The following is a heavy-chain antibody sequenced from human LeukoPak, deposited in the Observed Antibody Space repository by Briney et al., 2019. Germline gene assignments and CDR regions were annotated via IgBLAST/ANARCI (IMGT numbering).Heavy chain of an antibody. V-gene: IGHV4-59*02. CDR3: ARHAGQLPGRIDY. CDR1: GGSVNNYY. D-gene: IGHD2-2*01. Sequence: SETLSLTCTVSGGSVNNYYWSWIRQPPGKGLEWIGYVYYSGTTNYKPSLKSRVTISIDTSKNQFSLKLSSVTAADTAVYYCARHAGQLPGRIDYWGQGTLVTVSS. J-gene: IGHJ4*02. CDR2: VYYSGTT.